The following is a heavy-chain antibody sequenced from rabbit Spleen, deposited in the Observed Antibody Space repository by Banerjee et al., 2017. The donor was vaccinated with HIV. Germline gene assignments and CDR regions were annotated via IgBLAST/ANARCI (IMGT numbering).Heavy chain of an antibody. V-gene: IGHV1S40*01. CDR3: ARDLVAAIGWNFNL. CDR2: INTATGKA. D-gene: IGHD5-1*01. J-gene: IGHJ4*01. Sequence: QSLEESGGDLVKPGASLTLTCTASGFSFSSSYWICWVRQAPGKGLEWIACINTATGKAVYASWAKGRFTMSRTSSTTVTLQMTSLTAADTATYFCARDLVAAIGWNFNLWGPGTLVTVS. CDR1: GFSFSSSYW.